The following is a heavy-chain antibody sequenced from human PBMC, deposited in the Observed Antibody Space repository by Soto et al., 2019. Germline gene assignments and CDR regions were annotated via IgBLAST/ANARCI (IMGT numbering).Heavy chain of an antibody. CDR2: INTDNGNI. D-gene: IGHD3-10*01. V-gene: IGHV1-3*04. CDR3: ARAPSGYYFDK. CDR1: GYTFTSYA. Sequence: QVQLAQSGAEVKKPGASVKLSCKASGYTFTSYAIHWVRQAPGQSLECMGWINTDNGNIKYSQKFQDRVTITRDTSASTAYMDLSSLRSEDTAVYFCARAPSGYYFDKWGQGTLVTVSS. J-gene: IGHJ4*02.